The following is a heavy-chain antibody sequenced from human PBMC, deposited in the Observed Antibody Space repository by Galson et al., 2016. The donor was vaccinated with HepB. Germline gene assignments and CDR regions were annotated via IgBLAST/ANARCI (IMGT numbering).Heavy chain of an antibody. J-gene: IGHJ5*02. CDR2: IYYSGNT. V-gene: IGHV4-31*03. CDR3: ASGISMVRGRGNWFGP. Sequence: TLSLTCTVSRGSISSANHHWAWIRQHPGMGLEWIAYIYYSGNTYCNPSLKSRVTISVDTSKNQFSLNLRSVTAADTAVYYCASGISMVRGRGNWFGPWGQGTLVTVSS. CDR1: RGSISSANHH. D-gene: IGHD3-10*01.